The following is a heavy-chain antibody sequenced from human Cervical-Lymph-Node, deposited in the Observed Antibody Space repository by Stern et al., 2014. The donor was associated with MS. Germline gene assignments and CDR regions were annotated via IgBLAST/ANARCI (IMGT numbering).Heavy chain of an antibody. CDR3: GRGVPYYYDAMDV. CDR1: GFTFSSYG. Sequence: VQLVESGGGVVQPGRSLRLSCAASGFTFSSYGMNWVRQAPGKGLAWVACIWYDGSNKYYADSVKGRFIISRDHSKTTLYLRMNSLRAEDTAVYYCGRGVPYYYDAMDVWGQGTTVTVSS. D-gene: IGHD1-1*01. CDR2: IWYDGSNK. V-gene: IGHV3-33*01. J-gene: IGHJ6*02.